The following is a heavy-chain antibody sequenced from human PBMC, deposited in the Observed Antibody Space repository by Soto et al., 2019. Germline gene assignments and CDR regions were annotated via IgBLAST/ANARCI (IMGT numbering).Heavy chain of an antibody. CDR1: GFTFSSYA. CDR2: ISYDGSNK. CDR3: ARMQLGYGMDV. J-gene: IGHJ6*02. V-gene: IGHV3-30-3*01. Sequence: VGSLRLSCAASGFTFSSYAMHWVRQAPGKGLEWVAVISYDGSNKYYADSVKGRFTISRDNSKNTLYLQMNSLRAEDTAVYYCARMQLGYGMDVWGQGTTVTVSS. D-gene: IGHD6-6*01.